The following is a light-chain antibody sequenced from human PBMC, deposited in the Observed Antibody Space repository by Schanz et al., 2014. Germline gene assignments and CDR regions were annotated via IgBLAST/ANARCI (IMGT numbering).Light chain of an antibody. CDR1: SSDVGGYNY. Sequence: QSALTQPASVSGSPGQSITISCTGTSSDVGGYNYVSWYQHHPGKAPKLMIYEVSKRPSGVPDRFSGSKSGNTASLTVSGLQAEDEADYYCQSYASRMGGVFGGGTKLTVL. J-gene: IGLJ3*02. V-gene: IGLV2-8*01. CDR2: EVS. CDR3: QSYASRMGGV.